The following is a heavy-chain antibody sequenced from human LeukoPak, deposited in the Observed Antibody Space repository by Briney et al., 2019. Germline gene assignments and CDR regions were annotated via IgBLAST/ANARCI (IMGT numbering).Heavy chain of an antibody. CDR2: ISGSGGST. D-gene: IGHD2-2*01. Sequence: PGGSLRLSCAASGFTFSSYAMSWVRQAPGKGLEWVSAISGSGGSTYYADSVKGRFTISRDNSKNTLYLQMNSLRAEDTAVYYCAKDLPLYCSSTSCHDHAFDIWGQGTMVTVSS. CDR1: GFTFSSYA. CDR3: AKDLPLYCSSTSCHDHAFDI. V-gene: IGHV3-23*01. J-gene: IGHJ3*02.